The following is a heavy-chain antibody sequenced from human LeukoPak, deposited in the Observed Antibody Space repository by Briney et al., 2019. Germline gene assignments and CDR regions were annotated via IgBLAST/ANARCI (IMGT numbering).Heavy chain of an antibody. CDR1: GYTFTSYG. Sequence: GASVKVSCKASGYTFTSYGISWVRQAPGQGLEWMGWIKPNSGDTRSAQKFQGRVTMTRDTSISTAYMELSSLRYDDTAVYYCATNTLVRDIINWFDPWGQGTLVTVSS. D-gene: IGHD3-10*01. CDR2: IKPNSGDT. V-gene: IGHV1-2*02. J-gene: IGHJ5*02. CDR3: ATNTLVRDIINWFDP.